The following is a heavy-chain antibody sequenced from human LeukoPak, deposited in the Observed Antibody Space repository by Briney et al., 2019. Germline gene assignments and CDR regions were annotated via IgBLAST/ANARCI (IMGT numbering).Heavy chain of an antibody. CDR3: ARVHVAADAFDI. V-gene: IGHV4-34*01. J-gene: IGHJ3*02. CDR1: GGSFSGYY. D-gene: IGHD2-15*01. CDR2: TNHSGST. Sequence: PSETLSLTCAVYGGSFSGYYWSWIRQPPGKGLEWIGETNHSGSTNYNPSLKSRVTISVDTSKNQFSLKLSSVTAADTAVYYCARVHVAADAFDIWGQGTMVTVSS.